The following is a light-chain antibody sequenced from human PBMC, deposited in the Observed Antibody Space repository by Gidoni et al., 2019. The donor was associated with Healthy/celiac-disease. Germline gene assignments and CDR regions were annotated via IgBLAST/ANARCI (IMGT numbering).Light chain of an antibody. V-gene: IGLV7-46*01. CDR3: LLSYSGARVV. CDR2: DTS. CDR1: TGAVTSGHY. J-gene: IGLJ2*01. Sequence: AVVTQEPSLPVSPGGTVTLTCGSSTGAVTSGHYPYWFQQKPGQAPRTLIYDTSNKHSWTPARFSGSLLGGKAALTLSGAQPEDEAEYYCLLSYSGARVVFGGGTKLTVL.